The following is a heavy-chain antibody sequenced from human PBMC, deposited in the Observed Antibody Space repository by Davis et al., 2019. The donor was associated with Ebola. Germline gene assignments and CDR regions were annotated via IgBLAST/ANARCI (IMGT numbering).Heavy chain of an antibody. CDR1: GDSINSSRYY. Sequence: SETLSLTCTVSGDSINSSRYYWSWLRQPPGKGLESIASIYYSGSTYYNPSLKSRVTMSVATSKNQFSLKFSSVTAADTAMYYCARVSGIGYDLLTGFSALDYWGQGILVTVSS. CDR2: IYYSGST. CDR3: ARVSGIGYDLLTGFSALDY. V-gene: IGHV4-39*01. J-gene: IGHJ4*02. D-gene: IGHD3-9*01.